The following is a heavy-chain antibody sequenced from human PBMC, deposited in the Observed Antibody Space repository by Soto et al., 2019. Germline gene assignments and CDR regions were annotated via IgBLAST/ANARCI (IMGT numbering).Heavy chain of an antibody. CDR3: ARAPVGYCSGGSCYRPILFDY. CDR1: GGSISSYY. D-gene: IGHD2-15*01. CDR2: IYYSGST. V-gene: IGHV4-59*01. Sequence: LSLTCTVSGGSISSYYWSWIRQPPGKGLEWIGYIYYSGSTNYNPSLKSRVTISVDTSKNQFSLKLSYVTAADTAVYYCARAPVGYCSGGSCYRPILFDYWGQGTLVTVSS. J-gene: IGHJ4*02.